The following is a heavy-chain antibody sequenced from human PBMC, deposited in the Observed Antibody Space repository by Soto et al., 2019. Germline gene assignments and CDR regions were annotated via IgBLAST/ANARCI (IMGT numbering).Heavy chain of an antibody. J-gene: IGHJ4*02. D-gene: IGHD3-9*01. CDR1: GFTFSSYW. V-gene: IGHV3-74*01. CDR3: ARDSVISRNVLRYFDWLLPPFDY. CDR2: INSDGIST. Sequence: PGGSLRLSGAASGFTFSSYWMHWVRQAPGKGLVWVSRINSDGISTSYADSVEGRFTISRDNAKNTLYLQMNSLRAEDTAVYYCARDSVISRNVLRYFDWLLPPFDYWGQGTLVTVSS.